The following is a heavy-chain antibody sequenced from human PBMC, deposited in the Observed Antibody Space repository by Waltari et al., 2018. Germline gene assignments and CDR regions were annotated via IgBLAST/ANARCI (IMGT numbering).Heavy chain of an antibody. D-gene: IGHD5-18*01. Sequence: QVQLVQSGAEVKKPGASVKVSCKASGYTFTSYYMHWVRQAPGQGLEWMGIINPSGGSTSYAQKLQGRCTMTRDTSTSTVYMELSSLRSEDTAVYYCAFDSRPGYSYALDYWGQGTLVTVSS. CDR2: INPSGGST. CDR3: AFDSRPGYSYALDY. J-gene: IGHJ4*02. V-gene: IGHV1-46*03. CDR1: GYTFTSYY.